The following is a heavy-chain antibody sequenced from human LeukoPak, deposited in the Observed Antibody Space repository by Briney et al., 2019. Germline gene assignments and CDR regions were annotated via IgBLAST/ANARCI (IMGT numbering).Heavy chain of an antibody. V-gene: IGHV4-39*07. CDR2: IYYSGTT. J-gene: IGHJ3*02. CDR1: GGSISSSHYY. Sequence: ASETLSLTCTVSGGSISSSHYYWGWIRQTPGKGLEWIGTIYYSGTTYYNPSLESRATISEDTSKNQFSLTLRSVTAADTAVYYCARINWGLGDAFDIWGQGTMVTVSS. CDR3: ARINWGLGDAFDI. D-gene: IGHD7-27*01.